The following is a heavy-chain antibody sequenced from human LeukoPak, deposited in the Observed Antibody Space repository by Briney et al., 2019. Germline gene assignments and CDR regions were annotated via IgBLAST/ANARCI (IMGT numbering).Heavy chain of an antibody. CDR3: ARTKRLEYYFDY. CDR2: IDPSDSYT. V-gene: IGHV5-10-1*01. CDR1: GYSFTSYW. Sequence: GESLKISCKGSGYSFTSYWISWVRQMPGKGLEWMGRIDPSDSYTKYSPSFQGHATISADKSISTAYLQWSSLKASDTAMYYCARTKRLEYYFDYWGQGTLVTVSS. J-gene: IGHJ4*02. D-gene: IGHD1-1*01.